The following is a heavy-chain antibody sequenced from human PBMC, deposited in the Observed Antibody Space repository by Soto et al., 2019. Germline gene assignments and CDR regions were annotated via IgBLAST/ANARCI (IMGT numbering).Heavy chain of an antibody. J-gene: IGHJ2*01. V-gene: IGHV3-33*03. CDR3: AKESTEVAGPWYFDL. D-gene: IGHD6-19*01. Sequence: QVQLVESGGGVVQPGRSLRLSCAASGFTFSSYGIHWDRQTPGKGLEWVAVVGNDGSVTFYADSVKGRFTLSRDNSKTTVYLQMNSPRVEDTAVYYCAKESTEVAGPWYFDLWGRGTLVTVSP. CDR2: VGNDGSVT. CDR1: GFTFSSYG.